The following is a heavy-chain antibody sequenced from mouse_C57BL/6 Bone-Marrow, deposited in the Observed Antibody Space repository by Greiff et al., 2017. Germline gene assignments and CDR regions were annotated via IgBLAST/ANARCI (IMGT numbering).Heavy chain of an antibody. D-gene: IGHD2-5*01. CDR2: TWWDDDK. Sequence: QVQLKVSGPGILQPSQTLSLTCSFSGFSLSTFGMGVGWISQPSGKGLEWLAHTWWDDDKYYNPALKRRLTISKDTSKNQVFLKIATVYTADTGTYYCAPCHYSNYLGFAYWGQGTLVTVSA. J-gene: IGHJ3*01. CDR1: GFSLSTFGMG. CDR3: APCHYSNYLGFAY. V-gene: IGHV8-8*01.